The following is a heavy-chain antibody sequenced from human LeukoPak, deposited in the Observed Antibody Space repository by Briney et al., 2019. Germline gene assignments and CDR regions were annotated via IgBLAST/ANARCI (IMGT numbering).Heavy chain of an antibody. J-gene: IGHJ6*03. D-gene: IGHD5-18*01. CDR3: ARDGAMGRYYYYMDV. CDR1: GFTFSSYW. Sequence: GGSLRLSCAASGFTFSSYWRSWVRQAPGKGLEWVANIKQDGSEKYYVDSVKGRFTISRDNAKNSLYLQMNSLRAENTAVYYCARDGAMGRYYYYMDVWGKGTTVTVSS. CDR2: IKQDGSEK. V-gene: IGHV3-7*01.